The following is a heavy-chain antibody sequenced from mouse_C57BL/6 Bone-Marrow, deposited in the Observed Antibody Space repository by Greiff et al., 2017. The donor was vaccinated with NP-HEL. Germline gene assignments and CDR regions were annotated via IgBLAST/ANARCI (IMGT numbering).Heavy chain of an antibody. Sequence: VQLQQPGAELVMPGASVKLSCKASGYTFTSYWMHWVKQRPGQGLEWIGEIDPSDSYTNYNQKFKGKSTLTVDKSSSTAYMQLSSLTSEDSAVYYCARPDWDVWYFDVWGTGTTVTVSS. CDR3: ARPDWDVWYFDV. V-gene: IGHV1-69*01. D-gene: IGHD4-1*01. J-gene: IGHJ1*03. CDR2: IDPSDSYT. CDR1: GYTFTSYW.